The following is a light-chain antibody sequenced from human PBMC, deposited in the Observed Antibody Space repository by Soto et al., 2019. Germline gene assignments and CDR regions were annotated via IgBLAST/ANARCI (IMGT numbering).Light chain of an antibody. CDR3: MQGTHWPYT. Sequence: DVVMTQSPLSLPVTLGQPASISCRASLSLIYTDGNTYLNWFHQRPGQSPRRLFSKVSNRDSGVPDRFSGSGSGTDFTLKISRVEAEDVGLYYCMQGTHWPYTFGQGTKLEIK. J-gene: IGKJ2*01. CDR1: LSLIYTDGNTY. V-gene: IGKV2-30*01. CDR2: KVS.